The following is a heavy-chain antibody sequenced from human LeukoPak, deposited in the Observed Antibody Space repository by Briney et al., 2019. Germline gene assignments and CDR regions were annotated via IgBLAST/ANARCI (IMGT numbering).Heavy chain of an antibody. Sequence: TGGSLRLSCAASGFTFSSYAMSWVRQAPGKGLEWVSVIYSGGSTYYADSVKGRFTISRDNSKNTLYLQMNSLRAEDTAVYYCASEAVAAPGYWGQGTLVTVSS. CDR1: GFTFSSYA. CDR3: ASEAVAAPGY. V-gene: IGHV3-66*02. J-gene: IGHJ4*02. CDR2: IYSGGST. D-gene: IGHD6-19*01.